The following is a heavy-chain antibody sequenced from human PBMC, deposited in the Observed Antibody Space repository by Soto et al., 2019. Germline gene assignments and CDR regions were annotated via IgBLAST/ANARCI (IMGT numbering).Heavy chain of an antibody. CDR1: GGSISSYY. V-gene: IGHV4-59*01. J-gene: IGHJ4*02. D-gene: IGHD2-21*01. CDR3: ARESRGLIDY. Sequence: SETLSLTCTVSGGSISSYYWSWIRQPPGKGLEWIGYIYYSGSTNYNPSLKSRVTISVDTSKNQFSLKLSSVTAADTAVYYCARESRGLIDYWGQGTLVTVSS. CDR2: IYYSGST.